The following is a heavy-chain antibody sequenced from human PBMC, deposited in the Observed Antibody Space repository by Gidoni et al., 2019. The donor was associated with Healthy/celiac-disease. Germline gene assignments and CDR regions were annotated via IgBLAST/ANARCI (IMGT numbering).Heavy chain of an antibody. CDR2: ISYDGSNK. Sequence: QVQLVESGGGVVQPGRSLRLSCAASGFTFRSYAMHWVRQAPGKGLEWVAVISYDGSNKYYADSVKGRFTISRDNSKNTLYLQMNSLRAEDTAVYYCARAYCGGDCYVYYFDYWGQGTLVTVSS. CDR1: GFTFRSYA. V-gene: IGHV3-30-3*01. CDR3: ARAYCGGDCYVYYFDY. D-gene: IGHD2-21*02. J-gene: IGHJ4*02.